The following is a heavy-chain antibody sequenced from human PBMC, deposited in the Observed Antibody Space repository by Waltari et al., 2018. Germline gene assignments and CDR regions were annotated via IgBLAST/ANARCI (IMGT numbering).Heavy chain of an antibody. Sequence: EVQLLESGGGLVQPGGSLGLSCAASGFILGNSAMSGVRQGPGKGLEWVSSISGDASMKQYADSMKGRFSLSRDNSKNILYLEINSLRPEDTAVYYCAKEERERLVPFDYWGQGTLVTVSS. D-gene: IGHD6-6*01. CDR3: AKEERERLVPFDY. V-gene: IGHV3-23*01. J-gene: IGHJ4*02. CDR2: ISGDASMK. CDR1: GFILGNSA.